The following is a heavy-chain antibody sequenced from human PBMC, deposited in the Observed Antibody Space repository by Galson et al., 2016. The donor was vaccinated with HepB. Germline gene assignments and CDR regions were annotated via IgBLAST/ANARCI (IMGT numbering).Heavy chain of an antibody. D-gene: IGHD3-3*01. Sequence: SLRLSCAVSGFRFNNYAMSWVRQAPGKGLQWVSGISGSGGRTYYADFVKGRFTISRDNSKNTLFPQMNNLRAEDTAVYYCARDSRHSTFGVLIQGLFQHMDVWGKGTSVIVS. CDR3: ARDSRHSTFGVLIQGLFQHMDV. V-gene: IGHV3-23*01. CDR1: GFRFNNYA. J-gene: IGHJ6*03. CDR2: ISGSGGRT.